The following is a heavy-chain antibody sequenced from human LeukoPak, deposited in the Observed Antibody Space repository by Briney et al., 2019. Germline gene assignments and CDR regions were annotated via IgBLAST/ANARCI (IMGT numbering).Heavy chain of an antibody. Sequence: GGSLRLSCAASGFTFSDYYMSWIRQAPGEGLEWVLGISGSGGTTYYADSVKGRFTISRDNSKNTLYLQMNSLRAEDTAVYYCARRPFGSSGWYADYWGQGTLVTVSS. V-gene: IGHV3-23*01. CDR3: ARRPFGSSGWYADY. CDR1: GFTFSDYY. CDR2: ISGSGGTT. J-gene: IGHJ4*02. D-gene: IGHD6-19*01.